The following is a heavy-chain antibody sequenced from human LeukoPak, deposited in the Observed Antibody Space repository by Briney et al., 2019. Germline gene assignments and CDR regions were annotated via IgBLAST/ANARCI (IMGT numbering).Heavy chain of an antibody. V-gene: IGHV1-69*13. Sequence: SVKVSCKASGGTFSSYAISWVRQAPGQGLEWMGGIIPIFGTANYAQKFQGRVTITADESTSTAYMELSSLRSEDTAVYYCAGVGITGTIFYDYWGQGTLVTVSS. J-gene: IGHJ4*02. CDR3: AGVGITGTIFYDY. CDR1: GGTFSSYA. CDR2: IIPIFGTA. D-gene: IGHD1-7*01.